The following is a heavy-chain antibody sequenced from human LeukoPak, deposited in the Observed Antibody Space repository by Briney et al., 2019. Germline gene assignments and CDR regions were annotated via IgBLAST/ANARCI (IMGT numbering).Heavy chain of an antibody. D-gene: IGHD3-10*01. V-gene: IGHV4-34*01. CDR2: INHSGST. CDR3: ARGRRNYYGSGVLDY. Sequence: GSLRLSCAASGFTFSSYAMSWIRQPPGKGLEWIGEINHSGSTNYNPSLKSRVTISVDTSKNQFSLKLSSVTAADTAVYYCARGRRNYYGSGVLDYWGQGTLVTVSS. J-gene: IGHJ4*02. CDR1: GFTFSSYA.